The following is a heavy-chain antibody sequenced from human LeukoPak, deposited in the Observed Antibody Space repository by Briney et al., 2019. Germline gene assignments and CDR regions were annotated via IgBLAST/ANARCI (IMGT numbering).Heavy chain of an antibody. J-gene: IGHJ4*02. Sequence: PSETLSLTCTVSGRSISSCYWSWLRQPPGGGLEWIGYIYYSGSTNYNPSLKSRVTISVDTSKNQFSLKLSSVTAADTAVYYCARDGYSYGFDYWGQGTLVTVSS. CDR2: IYYSGST. CDR1: GRSISSCY. V-gene: IGHV4-59*01. D-gene: IGHD5-18*01. CDR3: ARDGYSYGFDY.